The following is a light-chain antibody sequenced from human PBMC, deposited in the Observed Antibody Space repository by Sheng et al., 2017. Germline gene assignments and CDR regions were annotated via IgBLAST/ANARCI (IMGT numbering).Light chain of an antibody. CDR2: AAS. J-gene: IGKJ3*01. Sequence: DIQLTQSPSTLSATVGDRVTITCRASESVSASLALYQQKPGMAPKVLISAASSLQSGVPSRFSGSGSGTDFTLTISRLEPEDSATYYCQQYYSYPMSFGPGTKVDIK. V-gene: IGKV1-5*01. CDR3: QQYYSYPMS. CDR1: ESVSAS.